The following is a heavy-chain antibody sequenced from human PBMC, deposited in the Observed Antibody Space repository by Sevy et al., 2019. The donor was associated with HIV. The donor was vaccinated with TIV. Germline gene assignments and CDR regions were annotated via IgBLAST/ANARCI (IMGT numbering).Heavy chain of an antibody. CDR3: ARDLLVGSTYVFDI. CDR1: GFTFSNYN. D-gene: IGHD1-26*01. CDR2: ISSSSADI. J-gene: IGHJ3*02. V-gene: IGHV3-21*01. Sequence: GGSLRLSCGASGFTFSNYNMNWVRQAPGEGLKWVSSISSSSADIYYTDSVKGRFTVSRDNSRKSLFLQMNGLSAEDTALYYCARDLLVGSTYVFDIWGRGTMVTVSS.